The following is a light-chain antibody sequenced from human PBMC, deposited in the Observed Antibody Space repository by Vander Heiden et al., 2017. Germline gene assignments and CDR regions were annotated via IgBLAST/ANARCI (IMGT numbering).Light chain of an antibody. CDR3: QQYYSFVG. J-gene: IGKJ1*01. CDR1: QRVLYSSNNKNY. Sequence: DIVMTQSPDSLAVSLGERATINCKSSQRVLYSSNNKNYLAWYQQKPGQPPKLLIYWASTRESGVPDRFSGSGSGTDFTLTISSLQAEDVAVYYCQQYYSFVGFGQGTKVEIK. V-gene: IGKV4-1*01. CDR2: WAS.